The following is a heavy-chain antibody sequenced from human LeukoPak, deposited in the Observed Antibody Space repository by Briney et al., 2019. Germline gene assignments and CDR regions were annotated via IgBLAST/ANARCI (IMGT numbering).Heavy chain of an antibody. V-gene: IGHV1-18*01. CDR1: GYTFTNYG. CDR3: ARGDIVVVIGAPFDY. D-gene: IGHD2-2*01. J-gene: IGHJ4*02. Sequence: ASVKVSCKASGYTFTNYGINWVRQAPGQGLEWMGWISAYNGNTNYAQKVQGRVTMTTDTSTSAAYMELRSLRSDDTAVYYCARGDIVVVIGAPFDYWGQGTLVTVSS. CDR2: ISAYNGNT.